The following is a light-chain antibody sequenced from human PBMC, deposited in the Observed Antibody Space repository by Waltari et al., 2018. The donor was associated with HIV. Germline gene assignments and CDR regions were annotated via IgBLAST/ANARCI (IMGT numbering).Light chain of an antibody. CDR3: GSYTSSSTYV. V-gene: IGLV2-14*03. Sequence: QFALTQPASVSGSPGQSITLSCSGTSSAVGSYNYFSWYQHHPGQAPKLMIYDVDNRLPGVSSRFSGSKSGNTASLTISGLRAEDEADYYCGSYTSSSTYVFGTGTEVTVL. CDR1: SSAVGSYNY. J-gene: IGLJ1*01. CDR2: DVD.